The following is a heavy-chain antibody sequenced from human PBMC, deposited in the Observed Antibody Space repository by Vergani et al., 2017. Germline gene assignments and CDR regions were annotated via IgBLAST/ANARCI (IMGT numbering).Heavy chain of an antibody. J-gene: IGHJ6*02. V-gene: IGHV3-11*04. Sequence: VQLVESGGGLVKPGGSLRLSCAASGFTFSDYYMSWIRPAPGKGLEWVSYISSIGSTIYYADSVKGRFTISRANAKNSLYLQMNSLRAEDTPVYYCERSSCSSTSCPKVREYYYYGMDVWGQGTTVTVSS. D-gene: IGHD2-2*01. CDR3: ERSSCSSTSCPKVREYYYYGMDV. CDR1: GFTFSDYY. CDR2: ISSIGSTI.